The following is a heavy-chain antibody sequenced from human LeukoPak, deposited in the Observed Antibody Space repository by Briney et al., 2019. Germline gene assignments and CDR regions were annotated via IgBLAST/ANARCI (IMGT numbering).Heavy chain of an antibody. CDR1: GFTFSSYA. D-gene: IGHD1-26*01. J-gene: IGHJ5*02. V-gene: IGHV3-23*01. CDR3: AKDPYSGSYSHWFDP. Sequence: GGSLRLSCAASGFTFSSYAMSWVRQAPGKGLEWVSAISGSGGSTYYADSVKGRFTISRDNSKNTLHLQMNSLRAEDTAVYYCAKDPYSGSYSHWFDPWGQGTLATVSS. CDR2: ISGSGGST.